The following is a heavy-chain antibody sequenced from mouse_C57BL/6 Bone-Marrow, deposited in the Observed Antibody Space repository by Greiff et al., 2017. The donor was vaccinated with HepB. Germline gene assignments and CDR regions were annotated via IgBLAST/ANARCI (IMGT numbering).Heavy chain of an antibody. CDR2: ISNGGGST. J-gene: IGHJ1*03. Sequence: EVMLVESGGGLVQPGGSLKLSCAASGFTFSDYYMYWVRQTPEKRLEWVAYISNGGGSTYYPDTIKGRFTISRDNAKNTLYLQMSRLKSEDTAMYYCAGHEGYFDVWGTGTTVTVSS. V-gene: IGHV5-12*01. CDR1: GFTFSDYY. CDR3: AGHEGYFDV.